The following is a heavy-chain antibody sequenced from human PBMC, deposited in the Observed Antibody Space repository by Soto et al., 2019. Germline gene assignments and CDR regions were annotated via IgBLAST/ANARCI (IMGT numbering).Heavy chain of an antibody. J-gene: IGHJ4*02. CDR2: IYYGGGT. D-gene: IGHD7-27*01. CDR3: GQNWNWGSLVH. Sequence: SETLSLTCTVSGDSISTDYWSGIRQSPGKGLEWIGFIYYGGGTNYNPSLKSRVTISVDTPKNQFSLKLSSVTAADTAAYYCGQNWNWGSLVHWGQGTLVTVSS. CDR1: GDSISTDY. V-gene: IGHV4-59*08.